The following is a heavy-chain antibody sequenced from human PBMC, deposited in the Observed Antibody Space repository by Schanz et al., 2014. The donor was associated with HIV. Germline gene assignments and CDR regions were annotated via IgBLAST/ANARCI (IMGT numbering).Heavy chain of an antibody. CDR1: GFTFSSYD. V-gene: IGHV3-33*01. Sequence: QVQLVESGGGVVQPGRSLRLSCAASGFTFSSYDMHWVRQAPGKGLEWVAVIWYDGSNKYYADSVKGRFTISRDNAKNSLYLQMSSLRAEDTAVYYCARDSYYDRSRYSGYYYYGMDVWGQGTTVTVS. D-gene: IGHD3-9*01. CDR3: ARDSYYDRSRYSGYYYYGMDV. J-gene: IGHJ6*02. CDR2: IWYDGSNK.